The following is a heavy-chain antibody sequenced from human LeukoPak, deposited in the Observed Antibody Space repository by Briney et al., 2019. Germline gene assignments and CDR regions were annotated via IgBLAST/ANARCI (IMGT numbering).Heavy chain of an antibody. CDR3: ARDLKVCRPPCFQH. D-gene: IGHD2-2*01. CDR1: GYTFTSYA. CDR2: INAGNGNT. Sequence: GASVKVSCTACGYTFTSYAMHWVRQAPGQRLEWMGWINAGNGNTKYSQKLQGRVTITRDTSASTAYMELSSLRSEDTAVYYCARDLKVCRPPCFQHWGQGNLVTVS. J-gene: IGHJ1*01. V-gene: IGHV1-3*01.